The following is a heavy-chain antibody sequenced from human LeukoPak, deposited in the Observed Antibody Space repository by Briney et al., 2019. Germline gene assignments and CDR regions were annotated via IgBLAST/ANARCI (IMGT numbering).Heavy chain of an antibody. CDR2: ISWNIGSI. V-gene: IGHV3-9*01. J-gene: IGHJ6*02. Sequence: GGSLRLSCAASGFTFDEYAMHWVRQAPGKGLEWVSGISWNIGSIGYADSVKGRFTISRDNAKNSLYLQMNSLRAEDTALYYCAKSKYSSGWYKAYYYYGMDVWGQGTTVTVSS. CDR3: AKSKYSSGWYKAYYYYGMDV. D-gene: IGHD6-19*01. CDR1: GFTFDEYA.